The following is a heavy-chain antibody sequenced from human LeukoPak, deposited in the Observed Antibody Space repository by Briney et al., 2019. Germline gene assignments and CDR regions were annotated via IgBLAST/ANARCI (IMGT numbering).Heavy chain of an antibody. Sequence: ASVKVSCKASGGTFNSYTISWVRQAPGQGLEWMGRIIPILGIANYAQKFQGRVTITADKSTSTAYMELSSLRSEDTAVYYCARGPSLGYFDYWGQGTLVTVSS. V-gene: IGHV1-69*02. CDR1: GGTFNSYT. CDR2: IIPILGIA. CDR3: ARGPSLGYFDY. J-gene: IGHJ4*02.